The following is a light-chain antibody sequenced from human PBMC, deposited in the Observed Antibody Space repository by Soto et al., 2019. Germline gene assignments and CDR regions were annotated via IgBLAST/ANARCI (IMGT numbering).Light chain of an antibody. CDR2: GAS. CDR3: QQSGSTPYT. V-gene: IGKV3-20*01. J-gene: IGKJ2*01. Sequence: EIVLTQSPGTLSLSPGERATLSCRASQSVSSTYLAWYQQKPGQALRVLIYGASSRASGIPDRFGGSGSGTDFTLTITRVEPEDFAVYYCQQSGSTPYTFGQGTNLEIK. CDR1: QSVSSTY.